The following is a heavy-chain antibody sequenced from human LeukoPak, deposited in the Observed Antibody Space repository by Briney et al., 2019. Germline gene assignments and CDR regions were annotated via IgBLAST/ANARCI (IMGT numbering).Heavy chain of an antibody. Sequence: PGGSLRLSCAASGFTFSSYSMNWIRQPPGKGLEWIGSIYYSGSTYYNPSLKSRVTISVDTSKNQLSLKLSSVTAADTAVYYCARHKLGYCSSTSCRPMSFFDYWGQGTLVTVSS. V-gene: IGHV4-39*01. J-gene: IGHJ4*02. D-gene: IGHD2-2*01. CDR1: GFTFSSYSMN. CDR3: ARHKLGYCSSTSCRPMSFFDY. CDR2: IYYSGST.